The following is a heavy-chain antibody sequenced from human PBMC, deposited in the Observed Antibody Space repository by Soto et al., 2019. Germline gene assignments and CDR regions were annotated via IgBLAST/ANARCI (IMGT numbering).Heavy chain of an antibody. V-gene: IGHV1-8*01. CDR3: ARVLRDYPFYYYYMDV. CDR1: GYTFTSYD. J-gene: IGHJ6*03. CDR2: MNPNSGNT. D-gene: IGHD4-17*01. Sequence: ASVKVSCKASGYTFTSYDINWVRQATGQGLEWMGWMNPNSGNTGYSQKFQGRVTMTRNTSIRTAYMELSSLRSEDTAVYYCARVLRDYPFYYYYMDVWGKGTTVTVSS.